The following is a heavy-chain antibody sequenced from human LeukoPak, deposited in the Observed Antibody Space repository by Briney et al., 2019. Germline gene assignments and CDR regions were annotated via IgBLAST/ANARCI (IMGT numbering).Heavy chain of an antibody. V-gene: IGHV3-30-3*01. Sequence: GGSLRLSCAASGFTFSSYAMHWVRQAPGKGLEWVAVTPYDGNNKYYADSVKGRFTISRDNSKNTLYLQMNSLRAEDTGLYYCARDGNSGYDLTYYYGMDVWGQGTTVTVSS. CDR3: ARDGNSGYDLTYYYGMDV. CDR1: GFTFSSYA. CDR2: TPYDGNNK. D-gene: IGHD5-12*01. J-gene: IGHJ6*02.